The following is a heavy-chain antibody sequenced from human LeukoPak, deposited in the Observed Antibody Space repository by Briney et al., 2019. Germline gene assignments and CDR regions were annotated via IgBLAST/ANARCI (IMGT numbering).Heavy chain of an antibody. CDR3: ARQAVVVAALLDC. Sequence: PSETLSLTCTVSGGSISSSSYYWGWIRQPPGKGLEWIGNIYYSGSTYYNPSLMSRGTTSVDTSKNHFSLKLSSVTAADTAVYYCARQAVVVAALLDCWGQGTLVTVSS. D-gene: IGHD2-15*01. V-gene: IGHV4-39*01. J-gene: IGHJ4*02. CDR1: GGSISSSSYY. CDR2: IYYSGST.